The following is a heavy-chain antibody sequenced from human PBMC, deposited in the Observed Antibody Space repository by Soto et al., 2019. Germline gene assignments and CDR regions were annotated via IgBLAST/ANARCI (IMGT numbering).Heavy chain of an antibody. J-gene: IGHJ6*02. CDR3: ARDLGKIATYYGMDV. CDR2: INSDGSST. Sequence: LRLSCAASGFTFSNYWMHCVRQAPGKGLVWVSHINSDGSSTSYADSVKGRFTISRDNAKNTLYLQMNSLRAEDTAVYYCARDLGKIATYYGMDVWVQGTTVTVSS. D-gene: IGHD3-16*01. V-gene: IGHV3-74*01. CDR1: GFTFSNYW.